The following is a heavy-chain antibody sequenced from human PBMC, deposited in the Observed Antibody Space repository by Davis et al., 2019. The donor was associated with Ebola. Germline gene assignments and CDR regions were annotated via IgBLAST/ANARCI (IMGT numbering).Heavy chain of an antibody. J-gene: IGHJ4*02. D-gene: IGHD3-10*01. V-gene: IGHV3-23*01. CDR2: ISGSGGST. CDR1: GFTFSSYA. CDR3: AKSVRGVPLLFDY. Sequence: GESLKISCAASGFTFSSYAMSWVRQAPGKGLEWVSAISGSGGSTYYADSVKGRFTISRDNSKNTLYLQMNSLRAEDTAVYYCAKSVRGVPLLFDYWGQGTLVTVSS.